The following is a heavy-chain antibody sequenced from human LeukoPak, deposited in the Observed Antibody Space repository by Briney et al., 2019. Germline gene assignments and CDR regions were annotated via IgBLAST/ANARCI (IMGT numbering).Heavy chain of an antibody. J-gene: IGHJ4*02. CDR1: GFTFSSYA. CDR3: ASSGYYQTGYYFDY. D-gene: IGHD3-22*01. V-gene: IGHV3-23*01. Sequence: GGSLRLSCAASGFTFSSYAMSWVRQAPGKGLEWASAISGSGGSTYYADSVKGRFTISRDNSKNTLYLQMNSLRAEDTAVYYCASSGYYQTGYYFDYWGQGTLVTVSS. CDR2: ISGSGGST.